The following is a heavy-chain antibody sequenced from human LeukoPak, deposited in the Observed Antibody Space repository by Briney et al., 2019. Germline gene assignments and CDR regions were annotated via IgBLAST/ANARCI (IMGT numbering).Heavy chain of an antibody. CDR2: IIPIFGTA. V-gene: IGHV1-69*01. CDR3: ARCKYSYGHHLDY. CDR1: GGIFSSYA. D-gene: IGHD5-18*01. J-gene: IGHJ4*02. Sequence: SVKVSCKASGGIFSSYAISWVRQAPGQGLEWMGGIIPIFGTANYAQKFQGRVTITADESTSTAYMELSSLRSEDTAVYYCARCKYSYGHHLDYWGQGTLVTVSS.